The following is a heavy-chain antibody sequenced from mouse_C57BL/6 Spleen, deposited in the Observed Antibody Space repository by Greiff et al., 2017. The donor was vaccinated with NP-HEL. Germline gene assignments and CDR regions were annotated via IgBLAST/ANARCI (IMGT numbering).Heavy chain of an antibody. V-gene: IGHV1-55*01. D-gene: IGHD2-5*01. Sequence: QVQLQQSGAELVKPGASVKMSCKASGYTFTSYWITWVKQRPGQGLEWIGDIYPGSGSTNYNEKFKSKATLTVDTSSSTAYMQLSSLTSEDSAVYYCARWDYYSNYREVDYFDYWGQGTTLTVSS. CDR3: ARWDYYSNYREVDYFDY. J-gene: IGHJ2*01. CDR1: GYTFTSYW. CDR2: IYPGSGST.